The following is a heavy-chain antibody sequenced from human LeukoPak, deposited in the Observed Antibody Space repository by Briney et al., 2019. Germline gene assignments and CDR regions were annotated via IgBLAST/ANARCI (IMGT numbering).Heavy chain of an antibody. J-gene: IGHJ4*02. V-gene: IGHV4-38-2*02. CDR2: IYHSGNT. CDR3: ARGVGLEPVN. Sequence: SETLSLTCTVSGYSISSGYYWGWIRQPPGKGLEWIGSIYHSGNTYYNPSLKSRVTISVDTSKNQFSLKLSSVTAADTAVYYCARGVGLEPVNWGQGTLVTVSS. D-gene: IGHD1-1*01. CDR1: GYSISSGYY.